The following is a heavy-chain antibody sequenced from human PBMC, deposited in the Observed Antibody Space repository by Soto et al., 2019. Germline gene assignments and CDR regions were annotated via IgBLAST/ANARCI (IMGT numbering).Heavy chain of an antibody. D-gene: IGHD3-10*01. V-gene: IGHV3-30-3*01. CDR1: GFTFSSYA. J-gene: IGHJ3*02. CDR2: ISYDGSNK. CDR3: ARDSLNRGAFDI. Sequence: PRGSLRLCCAASGFTFSSYAMHWFRQAPGKGLEWVAVISYDGSNKYYADSVKGRFTISRDNSKNTLYLQMNSLRAEDTAVYYCARDSLNRGAFDIWGQGTMVTVSS.